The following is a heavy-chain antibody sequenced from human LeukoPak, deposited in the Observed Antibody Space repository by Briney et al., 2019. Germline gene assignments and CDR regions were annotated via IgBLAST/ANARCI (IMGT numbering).Heavy chain of an antibody. V-gene: IGHV1-46*01. CDR1: GYTFTSYY. Sequence: ASVKVSCKASGYTFTSYYMHWVRQAPGQGLEWMGIINPSGGSTSYAQKFQGRVTMTRDTSTSTVYMALSSLRSEDTAVYYCARDGGELAYCGGDCYSWYFDLWGRGTLVTVSS. CDR3: ARDGGELAYCGGDCYSWYFDL. D-gene: IGHD2-21*02. CDR2: INPSGGST. J-gene: IGHJ2*01.